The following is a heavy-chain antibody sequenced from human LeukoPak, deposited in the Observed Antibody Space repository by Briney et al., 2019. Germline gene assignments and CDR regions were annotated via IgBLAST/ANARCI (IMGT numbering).Heavy chain of an antibody. CDR3: AVGYSSSWYRGYYYYMDV. CDR2: IIPIFGTA. V-gene: IGHV1-69*13. CDR1: GGTFSSYA. D-gene: IGHD6-13*01. J-gene: IGHJ6*03. Sequence: ASVRVSCKASGGTFSSYAISWVRQAPGQGLEWMGGIIPIFGTANYAQKFQGRVTITADESTSTAYMELSSLRSEDTAVYYCAVGYSSSWYRGYYYYMDVWGKGTTVTISS.